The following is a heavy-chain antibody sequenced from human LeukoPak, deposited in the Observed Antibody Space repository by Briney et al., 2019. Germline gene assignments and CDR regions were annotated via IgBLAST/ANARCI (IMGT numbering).Heavy chain of an antibody. V-gene: IGHV3-7*01. J-gene: IGHJ3*02. D-gene: IGHD1-26*01. CDR3: ARDLRIVGATINAFDI. Sequence: GGSLRLSCAASGFTFSSYWMSWVRQAPGKGLEWVANIKQDGSEKYYVDSVKGRFTISRDNAKNSLYLQMNSLRAEDTAVYYCARDLRIVGATINAFDIWGQGTMVTVSS. CDR1: GFTFSSYW. CDR2: IKQDGSEK.